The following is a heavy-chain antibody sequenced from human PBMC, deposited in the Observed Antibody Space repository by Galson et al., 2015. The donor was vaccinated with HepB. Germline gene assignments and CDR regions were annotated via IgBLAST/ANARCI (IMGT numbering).Heavy chain of an antibody. CDR2: ISSQSWTI. CDR3: ARGRMVRGLSLRYDAVDI. CDR1: GFSLSAYS. Sequence: SLRLSCAVSGFSLSAYSMNWVRQAPGKGLEWVSYISSQSWTIYHADSVKGRFTISRDNAKNSLDLQMNSLRAEDTAVYYCARGRMVRGLSLRYDAVDIWGQGTMVTVSS. J-gene: IGHJ3*02. D-gene: IGHD3-10*01. V-gene: IGHV3-48*01.